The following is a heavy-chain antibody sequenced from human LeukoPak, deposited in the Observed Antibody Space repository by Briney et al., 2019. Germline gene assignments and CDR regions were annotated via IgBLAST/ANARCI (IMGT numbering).Heavy chain of an antibody. D-gene: IGHD3-22*01. Sequence: GGSLRLSCAASGFTFSTYNMNWVRQAPGKGLEWVSSITSSSSYIYYADSVKGRFTISRDNAKNSLYLQMNSLRAEDTAVYYCAKYYYDSSGYYEAFDIWGQGTMVTVSS. CDR3: AKYYYDSSGYYEAFDI. J-gene: IGHJ3*02. CDR1: GFTFSTYN. V-gene: IGHV3-21*01. CDR2: ITSSSSYI.